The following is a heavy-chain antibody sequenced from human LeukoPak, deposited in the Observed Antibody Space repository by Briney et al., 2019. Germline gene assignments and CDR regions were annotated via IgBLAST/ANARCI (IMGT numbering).Heavy chain of an antibody. CDR3: ARAPGSAYYPYYYMDV. CDR2: IYYTGST. CDR1: GGSISNYY. Sequence: SETLSLTCTVSGGSISNYYRSWIRQPPGKGLEWIGYIYYTGSTNYNPSLKSRVTISVDTSKNQFSLNLNSVTAADTAEYYCARAPGSAYYPYYYMDVWGKGTTVTVSS. J-gene: IGHJ6*03. D-gene: IGHD6-19*01. V-gene: IGHV4-59*01.